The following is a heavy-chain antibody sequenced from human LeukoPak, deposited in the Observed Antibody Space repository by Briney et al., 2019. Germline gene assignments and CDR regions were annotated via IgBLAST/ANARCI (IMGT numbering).Heavy chain of an antibody. CDR2: ISGSGGST. V-gene: IGHV3-23*01. CDR3: AKDSPVLLWFGEFDY. D-gene: IGHD3-10*01. J-gene: IGHJ4*02. CDR1: GGSFSGYY. Sequence: ETLSLTCAVYGGSFSGYYWSWIRQPPGKGLEWVSAISGSGGSTYYADSVKGRFTISRDNSKNTLYLQMNSLRAEDTAVYYCAKDSPVLLWFGEFDYWGQGTLVTVSS.